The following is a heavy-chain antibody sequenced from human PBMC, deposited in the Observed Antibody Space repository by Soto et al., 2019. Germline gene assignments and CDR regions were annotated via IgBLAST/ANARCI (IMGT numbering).Heavy chain of an antibody. CDR1: GGSIRDYF. V-gene: IGHV4-59*01. J-gene: IGHJ4*02. CDR3: ARVGGDDFGDSGGFDY. D-gene: IGHD4-17*01. CDR2: IYYSGRT. Sequence: SETLSLTCTVSGGSIRDYFWTWIRQPPGKGLEWIGYIYYSGRTNYNPSLKSRVSISVDTSKNHFSLQLSSVTAADTAVYYCARVGGDDFGDSGGFDYWGQGTLVTVSS.